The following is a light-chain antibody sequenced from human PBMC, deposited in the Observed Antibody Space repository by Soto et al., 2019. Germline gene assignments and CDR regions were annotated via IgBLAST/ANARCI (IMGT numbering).Light chain of an antibody. CDR3: GAWDDSLSAWV. J-gene: IGLJ3*02. V-gene: IGLV1-47*01. CDR2: RNN. CDR1: SSNIGSNL. Sequence: QSVLTQPPSASGTPGQRVTISCSGSSSNIGSNLVNWYQQFPGTAPKLLISRNNRRPSGVPDRFSAYKSGTSASLAISGLRSEDEAVYYCGAWDDSLSAWVFGGGTKLTVL.